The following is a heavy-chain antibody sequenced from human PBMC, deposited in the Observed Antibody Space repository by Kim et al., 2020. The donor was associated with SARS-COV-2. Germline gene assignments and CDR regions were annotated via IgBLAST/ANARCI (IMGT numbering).Heavy chain of an antibody. Sequence: ASVKVSCKASGYTFTNDYMHWVRQAPGQGLEWMGIINPSNGGTSYAQRFQGRVTMTRDTSTSTFYMELSSLTSEDTAAYFCARGGSIEVVVAAPGDSWGQGTLVTVSS. J-gene: IGHJ4*02. CDR2: INPSNGGT. V-gene: IGHV1-46*01. CDR3: ARGGSIEVVVAAPGDS. D-gene: IGHD2-15*01. CDR1: GYTFTNDY.